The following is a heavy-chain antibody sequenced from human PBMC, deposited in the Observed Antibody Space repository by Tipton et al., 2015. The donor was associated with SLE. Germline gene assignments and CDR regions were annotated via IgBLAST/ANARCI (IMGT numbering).Heavy chain of an antibody. J-gene: IGHJ6*03. Sequence: TLSLTCAVYGGSFSGYYWNWISQPPGKGLEWIGEINHSGSTNYNPSLKSRVTISVDTSKKQSSLKLSSVTAADTAGYYCATMTYYYYMDVWGKGTTFTVSS. CDR2: INHSGST. V-gene: IGHV4-34*01. CDR3: ATMTYYYYMDV. CDR1: GGSFSGYY.